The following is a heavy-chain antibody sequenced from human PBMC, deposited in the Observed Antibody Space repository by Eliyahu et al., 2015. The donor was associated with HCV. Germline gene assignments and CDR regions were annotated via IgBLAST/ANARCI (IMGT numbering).Heavy chain of an antibody. Sequence: EVQLLESGGGLVQPGGSLRLSCAASGFTFSXYAMSWVRQAPGKGLEWVSAISGSGGSTYYADSVKGRFTISRDNSKNTLYLQMNSLRAEDTAVYYCAKVGEYDSIWGAVRAFDIWGQGTMVTVSS. CDR2: ISGSGGST. J-gene: IGHJ3*02. V-gene: IGHV3-23*01. CDR3: AKVGEYDSIWGAVRAFDI. CDR1: GFTFSXYA. D-gene: IGHD3-16*01.